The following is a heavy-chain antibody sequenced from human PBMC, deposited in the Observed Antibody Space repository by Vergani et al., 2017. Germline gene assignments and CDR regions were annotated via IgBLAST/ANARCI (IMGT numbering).Heavy chain of an antibody. CDR3: ARDTGAYCGGDCYGWFDP. Sequence: QVQLVQSGAEVKKPGSSVKVSCKASGGTFSSYAISWVRQAPGQGLEWMGGIIPIFGTANYAQKFQGRVTTTADESTSTAYMELSSLRSEDTAVYYCARDTGAYCGGDCYGWFDPWGQGTLVTVSS. J-gene: IGHJ5*02. V-gene: IGHV1-69*12. CDR1: GGTFSSYA. CDR2: IIPIFGTA. D-gene: IGHD2-21*02.